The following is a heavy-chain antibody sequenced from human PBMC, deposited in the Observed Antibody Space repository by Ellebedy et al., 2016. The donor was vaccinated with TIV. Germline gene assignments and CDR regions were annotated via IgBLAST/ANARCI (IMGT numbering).Heavy chain of an antibody. D-gene: IGHD3-16*01. CDR3: ARYYASRHGFDN. CDR2: IFWDDDK. J-gene: IGHJ4*02. V-gene: IGHV2-5*02. Sequence: SGPTLVKPTQTLTLTCNFSGFSLRVGGVSVGWIRQPPGKALEWLALIFWDDDKRYSPSLKNRLTITKDTSKNQVVLTMTDMDPVDTATYFCARYYASRHGFDNWGLGTPVTVSS. CDR1: GFSLRVGGVS.